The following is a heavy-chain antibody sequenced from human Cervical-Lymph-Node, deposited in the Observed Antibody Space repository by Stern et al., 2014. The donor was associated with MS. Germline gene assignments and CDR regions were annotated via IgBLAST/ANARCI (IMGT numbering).Heavy chain of an antibody. D-gene: IGHD3-22*01. Sequence: QVQLQESGPGLVKPSETLSLTCTVSGGSISSSSYYWGWIRQPPGKGLEWIGSIYYSGSTYYNPSLKSRVTISLDTSKNQFSLKRSSGPAADTAVYYCARHNLAYAMIVVAWFDYWGQGTLVTVSS. CDR3: ARHNLAYAMIVVAWFDY. CDR2: IYYSGST. CDR1: GGSISSSSYY. J-gene: IGHJ4*02. V-gene: IGHV4-39*01.